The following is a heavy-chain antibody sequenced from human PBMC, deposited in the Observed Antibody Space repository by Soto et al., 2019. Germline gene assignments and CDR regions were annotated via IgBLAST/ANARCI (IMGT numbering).Heavy chain of an antibody. V-gene: IGHV1-69*01. D-gene: IGHD4-4*01. CDR3: ARSRIMAEFNDCGCNYHGFDI. CDR1: GGTVSSHA. CDR2: IIPMFGTP. Sequence: QVQLVQSGPEVRKSGSSVRVSCKATGGTVSSHAVSWVRLAPGQGLEWIGGIIPMFGTPTCAQKFQGGVTNSPNEYTRTVFSDLSSLTSEDTAVYYCARSRIMAEFNDCGCNYHGFDIWGQGSMVTVPS. J-gene: IGHJ3*02.